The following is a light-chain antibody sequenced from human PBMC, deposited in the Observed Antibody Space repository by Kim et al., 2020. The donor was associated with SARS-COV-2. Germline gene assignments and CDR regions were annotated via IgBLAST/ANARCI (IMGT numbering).Light chain of an antibody. J-gene: IGKJ1*01. V-gene: IGKV1-5*01. CDR2: AAS. CDR1: QSISNW. CDR3: QKYNSDPWT. Sequence: ASVGDRVTITCRASQSISNWLAWYQQKPGKAPKLLIYAASSLESGVPSRFSGSGSGTDFTLTISSLQPDDVATYYCQKYNSDPWTFGQGTKVEIK.